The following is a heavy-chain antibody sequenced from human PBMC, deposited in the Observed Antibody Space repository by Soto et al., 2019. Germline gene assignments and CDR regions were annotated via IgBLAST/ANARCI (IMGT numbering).Heavy chain of an antibody. J-gene: IGHJ6*02. D-gene: IGHD2-2*01. CDR2: ISGSGGST. CDR3: AKNFVEYPNYYYYYGMDV. CDR1: GFTFSSYA. V-gene: IGHV3-23*01. Sequence: GGSLRLSCAASGFTFSSYAMSWVRQAPGKGLEWVSAISGSGGSTYYADSVKGRFTISRDNSKNTLYLQMNSLRAEDTAVYYCAKNFVEYPNYYYYYGMDVWGQGTTVTVSS.